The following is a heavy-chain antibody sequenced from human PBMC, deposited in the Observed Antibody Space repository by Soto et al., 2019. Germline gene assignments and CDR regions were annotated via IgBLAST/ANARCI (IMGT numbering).Heavy chain of an antibody. J-gene: IGHJ4*02. CDR3: AYRLAGDTAMVVAY. Sequence: PGGSLRLSCAASGFTFSSYAMHWVRQAPGKGLEWVALISYDGSDKDYAASVKGRFTISRDNSRNTLFLQMNSLRSEETAVYYCAYRLAGDTAMVVAYWGQGTPVTVSS. CDR1: GFTFSSYA. D-gene: IGHD5-18*01. V-gene: IGHV3-30-3*01. CDR2: ISYDGSDK.